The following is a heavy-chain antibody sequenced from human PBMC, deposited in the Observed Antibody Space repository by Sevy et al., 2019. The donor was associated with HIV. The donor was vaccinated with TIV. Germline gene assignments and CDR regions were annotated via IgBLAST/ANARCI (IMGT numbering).Heavy chain of an antibody. CDR3: AKPPIGWTREGFYQ. J-gene: IGHJ4*02. Sequence: GGSLRLSCAASGFTFRTYAMSWVRQAPGLGLEWVSSISGSTTNTNYADSVKGRFTISRDNSKNTLYLQMNSLKADDTAIYYCAKPPIGWTREGFYQWGQGTLVTVSS. D-gene: IGHD6-19*01. V-gene: IGHV3-23*01. CDR1: GFTFRTYA. CDR2: ISGSTTNT.